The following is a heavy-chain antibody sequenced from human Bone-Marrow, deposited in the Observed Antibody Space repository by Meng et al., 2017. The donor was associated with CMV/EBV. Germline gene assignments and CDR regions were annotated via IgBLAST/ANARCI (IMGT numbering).Heavy chain of an antibody. CDR1: GFTFSSYA. D-gene: IGHD6-6*01. CDR3: ARIIAARWGGYYYYGMDV. Sequence: GESLKISCAASGFTFSSYAMSWVRQAPGKGLEWVSVIYSGGSSTYYADSVKGRFTISRDNSKNTLYLQMNSLKTEDTAVYYCARIIAARWGGYYYYGMDVWGQGTTVTVSS. V-gene: IGHV3-23*03. J-gene: IGHJ6*02. CDR2: IYSGGSST.